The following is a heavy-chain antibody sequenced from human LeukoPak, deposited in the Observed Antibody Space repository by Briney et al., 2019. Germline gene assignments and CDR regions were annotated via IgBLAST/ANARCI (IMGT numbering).Heavy chain of an antibody. D-gene: IGHD5-12*01. CDR1: GGSISSYY. CDR2: IYYSGST. J-gene: IGHJ3*02. CDR3: AGGDSGYDSDAFDI. Sequence: SETLSLTCTVSGGSISSYYWSWLRQPPAKGLEWIGYIYYSGSTNYNPSLTSRVTISVDTSKNQFSLKLSSGAAADTAVYYWAGGDSGYDSDAFDIWGQGTMVTVSS. V-gene: IGHV4-59*01.